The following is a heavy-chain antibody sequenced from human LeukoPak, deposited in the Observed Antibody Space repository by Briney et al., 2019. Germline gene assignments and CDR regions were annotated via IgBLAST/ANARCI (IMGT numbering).Heavy chain of an antibody. Sequence: GGSLRLSCAASGFTFSSYWMHWVRQAPGKGLVWVSRINSDGSSTSYADSVKGRFTISRDNSKNTLYLQMNSLRAEDTAVYYCAKPYYDILTGYYKWDDAFDIWGQGTMVTVSS. J-gene: IGHJ3*02. V-gene: IGHV3-74*01. CDR3: AKPYYDILTGYYKWDDAFDI. CDR2: INSDGSST. CDR1: GFTFSSYW. D-gene: IGHD3-9*01.